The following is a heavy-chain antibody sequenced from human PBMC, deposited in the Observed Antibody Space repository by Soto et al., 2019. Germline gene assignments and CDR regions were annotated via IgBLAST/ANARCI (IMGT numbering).Heavy chain of an antibody. D-gene: IGHD2-15*01. CDR1: GFTFSSYA. V-gene: IGHV3-30-3*01. Sequence: QVQLVESGGGVVQPGRSLRLSCAASGFTFSSYAMHWVRQAPGKGLEWVAVISYDGSNKYYADSVKGRFTISRDNSNNTLYLQMNSLRAEDTAVYYCARGKEVLSNWFDPWGQGTLFTVSS. J-gene: IGHJ5*02. CDR2: ISYDGSNK. CDR3: ARGKEVLSNWFDP.